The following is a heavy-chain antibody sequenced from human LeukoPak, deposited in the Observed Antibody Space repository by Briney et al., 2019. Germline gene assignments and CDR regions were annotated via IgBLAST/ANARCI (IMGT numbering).Heavy chain of an antibody. V-gene: IGHV3-23*01. J-gene: IGHJ4*02. CDR3: VKDQDSGAYSRFDY. CDR2: ISGSGGST. D-gene: IGHD3-22*01. CDR1: GFTFNSCA. Sequence: GGSLRLSCAASGFTFNSCAMSWVRQAPGKGLEWVSSISGSGGSTYYTDSVKGRFTISRDNSKNTLYLQTNSLRAEDTAVYYCVKDQDSGAYSRFDYWGQGTLVTVSS.